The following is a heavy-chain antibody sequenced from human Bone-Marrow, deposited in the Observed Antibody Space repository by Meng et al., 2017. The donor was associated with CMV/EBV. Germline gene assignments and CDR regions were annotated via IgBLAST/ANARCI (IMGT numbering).Heavy chain of an antibody. D-gene: IGHD6-13*01. CDR1: GGSISSGGYY. J-gene: IGHJ4*02. V-gene: IGHV4-31*03. CDR3: ARRTASSSWSKFDY. Sequence: SETLSLTCTVSGGSISSGGYYWSWIRQHPGKGLEWIGYIYYSGSTYYNPSLKSRVTISVDTSKNQFSLKLSSVTAADTAVYYCARRTASSSWSKFDYWGQGTLVTVYS. CDR2: IYYSGST.